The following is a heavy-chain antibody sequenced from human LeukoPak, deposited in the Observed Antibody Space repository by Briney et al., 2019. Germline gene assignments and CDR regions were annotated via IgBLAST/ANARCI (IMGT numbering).Heavy chain of an antibody. J-gene: IGHJ5*02. CDR2: INPNNGGT. CDR1: GYTFTGYY. Sequence: ASVKVSCKASGYTFTGYYMHWVRQAPGQGLEWMGRINPNNGGTNYAQKFQGRVTMTRDTSISTAYMELSRLRSDDTAVYYCARGVIAALVNWFDPWGQGTLVTVSS. V-gene: IGHV1-2*06. CDR3: ARGVIAALVNWFDP. D-gene: IGHD2-15*01.